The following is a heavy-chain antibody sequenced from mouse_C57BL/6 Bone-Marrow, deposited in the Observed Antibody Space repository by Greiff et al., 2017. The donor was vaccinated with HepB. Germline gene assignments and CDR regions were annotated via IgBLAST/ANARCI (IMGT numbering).Heavy chain of an antibody. Sequence: VQLQQSGAELVKPGASVKISCKASGYAFSSYWMNWVKQRPGKGLEWIGQIYPGDGDTNYNGKFKGKATLTADKSSSTAYMQLSSLTSEDSAVYFCASPSTMITTRRRSFYAMDYWGQGTSVTVSS. CDR1: GYAFSSYW. V-gene: IGHV1-80*01. CDR2: IYPGDGDT. J-gene: IGHJ4*01. D-gene: IGHD2-4*01. CDR3: ASPSTMITTRRRSFYAMDY.